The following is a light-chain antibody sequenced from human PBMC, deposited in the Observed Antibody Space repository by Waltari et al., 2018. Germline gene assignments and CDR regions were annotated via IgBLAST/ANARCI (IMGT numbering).Light chain of an antibody. CDR1: QSVSSQ. V-gene: IGKV3-11*01. CDR3: QQCNNSPPT. Sequence: EIVLTQSPATLSLSPGEGATLSCRASQSVSSQLVWYQQKRGQAPRLLIYDASNRATGIPAMFSGSRSGTDFTLTISSLEPEDFAVYYCQQCNNSPPTFGQGTKVEIK. CDR2: DAS. J-gene: IGKJ1*01.